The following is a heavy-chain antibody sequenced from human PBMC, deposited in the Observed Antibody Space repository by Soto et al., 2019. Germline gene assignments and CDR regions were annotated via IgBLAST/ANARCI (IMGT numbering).Heavy chain of an antibody. D-gene: IGHD2-2*01. V-gene: IGHV4-59*08. CDR1: GGSISSYY. J-gene: IGHJ6*03. CDR3: ARRSLGYCSSTSCYGMGYYYYYMDV. Sequence: SETLSLTCTVSGGSISSYYWSWIRQPPGKGLEWIGYIYYSGSTNYNPSLKSRVTISVDTSKNQFSLKLSSVTAADTAVYYCARRSLGYCSSTSCYGMGYYYYYMDVWGKGTTVTVSS. CDR2: IYYSGST.